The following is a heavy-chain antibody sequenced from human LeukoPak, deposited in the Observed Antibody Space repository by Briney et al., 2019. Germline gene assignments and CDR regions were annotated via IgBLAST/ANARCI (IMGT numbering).Heavy chain of an antibody. V-gene: IGHV3-21*01. J-gene: IGHJ3*02. CDR2: ISSSSSYI. Sequence: GGSLRLSCAASGFTFSSYSMNWVRQAPGKGLEWVSSISSSSSYIYYADSVKGRFTISRDNAKNSLYLQVNSLRAEDTAVYYCAILPVVSAFDIWGQGTMVTVSS. CDR3: AILPVVSAFDI. CDR1: GFTFSSYS. D-gene: IGHD3-22*01.